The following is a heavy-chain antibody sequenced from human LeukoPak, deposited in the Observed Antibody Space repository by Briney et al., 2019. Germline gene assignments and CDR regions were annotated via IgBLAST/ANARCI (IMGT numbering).Heavy chain of an antibody. CDR2: INHSGST. CDR3: ARGQRRYYYDSSGYPLKS. V-gene: IGHV4-34*01. D-gene: IGHD3-22*01. J-gene: IGHJ4*02. Sequence: SETLSLTCAVYGGSFSGYYWSWIRQPPGKGLEWIGEINHSGSTNYNPSLKSRVTISVGTSKNRFSLKLSSVTAADTAVYYCARGQRRYYYDSSGYPLKSWGQGTLVTVSS. CDR1: GGSFSGYY.